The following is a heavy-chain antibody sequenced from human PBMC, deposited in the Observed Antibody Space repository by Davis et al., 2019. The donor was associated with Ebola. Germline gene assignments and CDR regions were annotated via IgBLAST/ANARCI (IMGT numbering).Heavy chain of an antibody. V-gene: IGHV1-69*04. CDR3: ARDAYDFWSGYPDY. CDR1: GGTFSSYA. Sequence: AASVKVSCKASGGTFSSYAISWVRQAPGQGLEWMGRIIPILGIANYAQKFQGRVTMTRDTSTSTVYMELSSLRSEDTAVYYCARDAYDFWSGYPDYWGQGTLVTVSS. J-gene: IGHJ4*02. D-gene: IGHD3-3*01. CDR2: IIPILGIA.